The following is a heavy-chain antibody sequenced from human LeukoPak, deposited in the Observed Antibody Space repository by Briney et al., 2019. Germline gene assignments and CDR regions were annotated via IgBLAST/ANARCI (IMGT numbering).Heavy chain of an antibody. J-gene: IGHJ4*02. D-gene: IGHD5-18*01. CDR3: ARDWDTAMFDY. CDR2: ISSSGTDI. CDR1: GFTFSIYT. Sequence: GGSLRLSCAASGFTFSIYTMFWIRQAPGKGLEGVSSISSSGTDIYYADSLKGRFTISRDNAKNSLYLQMNSLRAEDTAVYYCARDWDTAMFDYWGQGTLVTVSS. V-gene: IGHV3-21*01.